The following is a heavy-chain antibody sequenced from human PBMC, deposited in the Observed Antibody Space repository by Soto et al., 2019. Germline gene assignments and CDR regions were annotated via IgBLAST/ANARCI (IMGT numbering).Heavy chain of an antibody. CDR3: ARGKFYAFDI. CDR1: GVSISIPNW. CDR2: IVHSGTT. Sequence: QVQLQESGPGLVKPSGTLSLTCAVSGVSISIPNWWAWFRRAPGRGRVWMGEIVHSGTTNYNPSLNSLVTISLDRSKNQFSVRLSSVAAADTAVYFCARGKFYAFDIWGQGTMVTVSS. J-gene: IGHJ3*02. V-gene: IGHV4-4*02.